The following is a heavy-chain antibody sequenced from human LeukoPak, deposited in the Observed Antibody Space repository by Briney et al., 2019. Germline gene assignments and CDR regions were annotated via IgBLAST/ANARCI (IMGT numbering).Heavy chain of an antibody. V-gene: IGHV3-23*01. CDR3: AKEGSYSGSRFDY. CDR1: GFTFSSYA. Sequence: PGGSLRLSCAASGFTFSSYAMNWVRQAPGKGLEWVSFISGSGDSTYYADSVKGRFTISRDNSKNTLYLQMNSLRGEDTAVYYCAKEGSYSGSRFDYWGQGTLVTVSS. J-gene: IGHJ4*02. CDR2: ISGSGDST. D-gene: IGHD1-26*01.